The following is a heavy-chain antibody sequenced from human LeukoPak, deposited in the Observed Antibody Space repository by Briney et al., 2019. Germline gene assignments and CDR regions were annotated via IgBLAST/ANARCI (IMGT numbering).Heavy chain of an antibody. CDR3: ARDSYCGGDCYGSIGYFDY. J-gene: IGHJ4*02. Sequence: GASVKVSCKASGYTFTSYYMHWVRQAPGQGLEWMGIINPSGGSTSYAQKFQGRVTITADKSTSTAYMELSSLRSEDTAVYYCARDSYCGGDCYGSIGYFDYWGPGTLVTVSS. D-gene: IGHD2-21*02. CDR2: INPSGGST. V-gene: IGHV1-46*01. CDR1: GYTFTSYY.